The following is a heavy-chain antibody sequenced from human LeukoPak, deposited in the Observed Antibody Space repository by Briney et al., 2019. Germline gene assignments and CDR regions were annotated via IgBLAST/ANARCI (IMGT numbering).Heavy chain of an antibody. D-gene: IGHD1/OR15-1a*01. CDR3: AKGTLSIWPVPFDF. Sequence: QPGGSLRLSCAASGFSFSNYAMAWVRQGPGKGLEWVSTIRSTGSSTNYADSVEGRFTISRDNSRNTLFLQMNSLRGEDTAVYFCAKGTLSIWPVPFDFWGQGTLVTVSS. CDR2: IRSTGSST. J-gene: IGHJ3*01. CDR1: GFSFSNYA. V-gene: IGHV3-23*01.